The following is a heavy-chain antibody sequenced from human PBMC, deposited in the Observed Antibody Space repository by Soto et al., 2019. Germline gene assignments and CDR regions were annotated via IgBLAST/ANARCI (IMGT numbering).Heavy chain of an antibody. CDR1: GFTFSSYG. D-gene: IGHD2-2*02. Sequence: QVQLVESGGGVVQPGRSLRLSCAASGFTFSSYGMHWVRQAPGKGLEWVAVIWYDGSNKYYADSVKGRFTISRDNSKNTLYLQMNSLRAEDTAVYYCAREIDTQYYYYYGMDVWGQGTTVTASS. CDR2: IWYDGSNK. V-gene: IGHV3-33*01. J-gene: IGHJ6*02. CDR3: AREIDTQYYYYYGMDV.